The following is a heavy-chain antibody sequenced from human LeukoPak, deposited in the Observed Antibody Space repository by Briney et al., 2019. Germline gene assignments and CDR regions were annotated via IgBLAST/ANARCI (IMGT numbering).Heavy chain of an antibody. CDR1: GFIFSHYG. V-gene: IGHV3-69-1*01. CDR3: ARGTLNIPGEHGAFDY. Sequence: GGSLRLSCAASGFIFSHYGMNWVRQAPGKGLEWVSGITSRSTTYYADSVKGRFTISRDNAKNSLYLQMNSLRAEDTAVYYCARGTLNIPGEHGAFDYWGQGTLVTVSS. D-gene: IGHD1-14*01. J-gene: IGHJ4*02. CDR2: ITSRSTT.